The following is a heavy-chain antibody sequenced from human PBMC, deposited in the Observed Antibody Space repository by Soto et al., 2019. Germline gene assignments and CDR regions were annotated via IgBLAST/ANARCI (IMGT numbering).Heavy chain of an antibody. CDR3: ARRYCSGGSCYPYYYYGMDV. D-gene: IGHD2-15*01. Sequence: WASVKVSCKASGYTFTSYGISWVRQAPGQGLEWMGWISAYNGNTNYAQKLQGRVTMTTDTSTSTAYMELRSLRSDDTAVYYCARRYCSGGSCYPYYYYGMDVWGQGTTVTVSS. CDR1: GYTFTSYG. J-gene: IGHJ6*02. CDR2: ISAYNGNT. V-gene: IGHV1-18*01.